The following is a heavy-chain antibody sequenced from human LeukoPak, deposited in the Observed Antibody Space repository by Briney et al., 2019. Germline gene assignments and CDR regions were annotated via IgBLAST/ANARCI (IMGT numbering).Heavy chain of an antibody. D-gene: IGHD6-6*01. Sequence: PSETLSLTCTVSGVSISSSNSYWGWIRQPPGKGLEWIGSIYYSGNTYYNASLKSQVSISIDTSKNQFSLRLTSVTAADTAVYYCARDRSVGVLPAPPFDFWGQGTLVTVSS. CDR1: GVSISSSNSY. J-gene: IGHJ4*02. V-gene: IGHV4-39*02. CDR3: ARDRSVGVLPAPPFDF. CDR2: IYYSGNT.